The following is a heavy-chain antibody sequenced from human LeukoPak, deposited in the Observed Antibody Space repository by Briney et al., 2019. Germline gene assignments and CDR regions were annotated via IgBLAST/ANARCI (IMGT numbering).Heavy chain of an antibody. CDR3: ARDRSRWDLLPFDY. CDR2: IYYDGST. V-gene: IGHV4-39*07. J-gene: IGHJ4*02. CDR1: GGSISSRRYY. D-gene: IGHD1-26*01. Sequence: SETLPLTCTVSGGSISSRRYYWGWIRQPPGKGLEWIGNIYYDGSTYYNPSLKSRATISVDTSKNQFSLKLSSVTAADTAVYYCARDRSRWDLLPFDYWGQGALVTVSS.